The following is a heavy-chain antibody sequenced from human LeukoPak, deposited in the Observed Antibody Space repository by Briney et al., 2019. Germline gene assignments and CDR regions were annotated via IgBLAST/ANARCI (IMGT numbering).Heavy chain of an antibody. J-gene: IGHJ6*02. CDR2: TRNKINNYST. CDR1: GFTFSSYE. CDR3: ARVDYCSTTTCYRPWSV. V-gene: IGHV3-72*01. D-gene: IGHD2-2*01. Sequence: GGSLRLSCAASGFTFSSYEMNWVRQAPGKGLEWVGRTRNKINNYSTKYAASVQGRFTISRDDSKNSLYLQMNSLKTEDTAVYYCARVDYCSTTTCYRPWSVWGQGTTVTVSS.